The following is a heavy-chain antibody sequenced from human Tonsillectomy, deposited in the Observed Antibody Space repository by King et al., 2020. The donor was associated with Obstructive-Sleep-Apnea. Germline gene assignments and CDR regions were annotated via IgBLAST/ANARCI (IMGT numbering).Heavy chain of an antibody. CDR1: GFTLNNYA. CDR2: ISYDGSSE. V-gene: IGHV3-30*04. D-gene: IGHD5-12*01. Sequence: QVQLVESGGGVVQPGRSLRLSCAASGFTLNNYAMHWVRQAPGKGLEWVAVISYDGSSEFYADSVTGRFTISRDNSKNTLFLQMNSLRAEDTAVYYCARDLVDRVATILATYYDYGLDVWGQGTTVTVSS. J-gene: IGHJ6*02. CDR3: ARDLVDRVATILATYYDYGLDV.